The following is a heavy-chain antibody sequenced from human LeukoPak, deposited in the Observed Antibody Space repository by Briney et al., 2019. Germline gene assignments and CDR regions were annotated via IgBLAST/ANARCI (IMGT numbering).Heavy chain of an antibody. CDR1: GFTFDDYA. J-gene: IGHJ6*02. CDR2: ISWNSGSI. D-gene: IGHD2-2*01. Sequence: GRSLRLSCAASGFTFDDYAMHWVRQAPGKGLEWVSGISWNSGSIGYADSVKGRFTISRDNAKNSLYLQMNILRAEDTALYYCAKDMGIGSTSSYGMDVWGQGTTVTVSS. CDR3: AKDMGIGSTSSYGMDV. V-gene: IGHV3-9*01.